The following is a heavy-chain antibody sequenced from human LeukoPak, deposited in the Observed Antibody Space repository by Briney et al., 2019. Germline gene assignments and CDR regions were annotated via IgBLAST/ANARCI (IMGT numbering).Heavy chain of an antibody. D-gene: IGHD2-8*01. CDR1: GFTFSSYS. CDR2: ISSSSSYI. Sequence: PGGSLRLSCAASGFTFSSYSMNWVRQAPGKGLEWVSSISSSSSYIYYADSVKGRFTNSRDNAKNSLYLQMNSLRAEDTAVYYCAREGGSTKYHFDYWGQGTLVTVSS. J-gene: IGHJ4*02. CDR3: AREGGSTKYHFDY. V-gene: IGHV3-21*01.